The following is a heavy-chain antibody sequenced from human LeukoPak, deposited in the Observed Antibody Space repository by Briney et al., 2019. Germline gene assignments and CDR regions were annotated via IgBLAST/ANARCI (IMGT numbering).Heavy chain of an antibody. Sequence: GGSLRLSCAASGFSVTSNYMSWVRQAPGKGLEWVSVIYSGGSTYYSDSVKGRFTISTDNSKNTLYLQMNSLRAEDTAVYYCARGGERLAATRYWGQGTLVTVSS. CDR3: ARGGERLAATRY. D-gene: IGHD6-13*01. CDR1: GFSVTSNY. J-gene: IGHJ4*02. CDR2: IYSGGST. V-gene: IGHV3-66*01.